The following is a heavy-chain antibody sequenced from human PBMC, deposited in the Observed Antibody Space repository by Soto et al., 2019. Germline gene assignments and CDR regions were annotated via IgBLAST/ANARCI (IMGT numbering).Heavy chain of an antibody. J-gene: IGHJ5*02. CDR3: ARIRYDILTGSYWFDP. Sequence: SGPTLVNPTQTLTLTCTVSGFSLSTSGMRVSWIRQPPGKALEWLARIDWDDKKFYSTSLKTRLTISKDTSKNQVVLTMTNMDPVDTATYYCARIRYDILTGSYWFDPWGQGTLVTVSS. CDR1: GFSLSTSGMR. V-gene: IGHV2-70*04. CDR2: IDWDDKK. D-gene: IGHD3-9*01.